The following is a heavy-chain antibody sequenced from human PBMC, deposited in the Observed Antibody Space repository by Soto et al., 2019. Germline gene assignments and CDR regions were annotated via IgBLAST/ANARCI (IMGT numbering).Heavy chain of an antibody. V-gene: IGHV3-23*01. J-gene: IGHJ4*02. Sequence: LRLSCAASGFTFSSYAMNWARQAPGKGLEWVSVISGSGGSTYYADSVKGRFTISRDNSKNTLYLQMNSLRAEDTAVYYCARRGPGTYFDYWGQGTLVTVSS. CDR3: ARRGPGTYFDY. D-gene: IGHD6-13*01. CDR1: GFTFSSYA. CDR2: ISGSGGST.